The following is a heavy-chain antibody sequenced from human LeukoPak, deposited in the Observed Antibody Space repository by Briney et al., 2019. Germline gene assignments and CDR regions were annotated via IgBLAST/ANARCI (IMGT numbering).Heavy chain of an antibody. V-gene: IGHV1-2*02. D-gene: IGHD3-10*01. CDR1: GYTSTGYY. J-gene: IGHJ4*02. CDR2: INPNSGGT. CDR3: ARGEDYYGSGSRY. Sequence: GASVKVSCKASGYTSTGYYMHWVRQAPGQGLEWMGWINPNSGGTNYAQKFQGRVTMTRDTSISTAYMELSRLRSDDTAVYYCARGEDYYGSGSRYWGQGTLVTVSS.